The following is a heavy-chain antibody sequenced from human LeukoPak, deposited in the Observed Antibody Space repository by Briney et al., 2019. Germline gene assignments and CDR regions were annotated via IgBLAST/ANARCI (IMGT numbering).Heavy chain of an antibody. CDR3: ARDRSGSYQYNWFDP. D-gene: IGHD1-26*01. Sequence: PGGSLRLSCAASGFTFSSYSMNWVRQAPGKGLEWVSSISSSSSYIYYADSVKGRFTISRDNAKNTLYLQMNSLRAEDTAVYYCARDRSGSYQYNWFDPWGQGTLVTVSS. CDR1: GFTFSSYS. V-gene: IGHV3-21*01. J-gene: IGHJ5*02. CDR2: ISSSSSYI.